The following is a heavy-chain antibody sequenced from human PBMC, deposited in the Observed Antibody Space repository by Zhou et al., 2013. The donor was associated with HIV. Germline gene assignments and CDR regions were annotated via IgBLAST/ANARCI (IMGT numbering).Heavy chain of an antibody. CDR3: ARDGDYVPYEWGRHGDLDV. D-gene: IGHD3-16*01. V-gene: IGHV1-18*01. J-gene: IGHJ4*02. CDR2: ISAYSGNT. Sequence: QVQLVQSGAEVKKPGASVKVSCKASGYTFNRYGFSWVRQAPGQGLEWMGWISAYSGNTNYAQKLQGRVTMTTDTSASTAYMELRSLRSDDTAVYYCARDGDYVPYEWGRHGDLDVWGQGTLVIVS. CDR1: GYTFNRYG.